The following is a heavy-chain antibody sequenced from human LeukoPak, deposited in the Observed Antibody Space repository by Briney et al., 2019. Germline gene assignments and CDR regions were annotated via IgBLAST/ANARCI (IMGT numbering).Heavy chain of an antibody. CDR2: IKSDGSST. J-gene: IGHJ4*02. D-gene: IGHD4-17*01. Sequence: QSGGSLRLSCAASGFTFSGYWMHWVRQAPGKGLVWVSRIKSDGSSTTYADSVKGRFTVSRDNAKNTLYLQMNSLRAEDTAVYYCAREAVTRNYFDYWGQGTLVTVSS. V-gene: IGHV3-74*03. CDR1: GFTFSGYW. CDR3: AREAVTRNYFDY.